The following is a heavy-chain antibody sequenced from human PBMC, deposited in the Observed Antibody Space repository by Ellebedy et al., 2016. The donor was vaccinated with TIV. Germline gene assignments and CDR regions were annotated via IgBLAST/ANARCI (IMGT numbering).Heavy chain of an antibody. CDR1: GGSFSGYY. V-gene: IGHV4-59*08. CDR2: IYYSGST. D-gene: IGHD3-22*01. CDR3: ARTYYYDSSGYPLFDY. Sequence: GSLRLSCAVYGGSFSGYYWSWIRQPPGKGLEWIGYIYYSGSTNYNPSLKSRVTISVDTSNNQFSLKLSSVTAADTAVYYCARTYYYDSSGYPLFDYWGQGTLVTVSS. J-gene: IGHJ4*02.